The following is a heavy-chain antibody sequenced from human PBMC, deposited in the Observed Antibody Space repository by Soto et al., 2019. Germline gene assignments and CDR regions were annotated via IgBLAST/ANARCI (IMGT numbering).Heavy chain of an antibody. V-gene: IGHV1-69*06. CDR2: IIPIFGTA. CDR3: AYCSSTSCYYYYYGMDV. D-gene: IGHD2-2*01. CDR1: GGTFSSYA. Sequence: SVKVSCKASGGTFSSYAISWVRQAPGQGLEWMGGIIPIFGTANYAQKFQGRVTITADKTTSTAYMELSSLRSEDTAVYYCAYCSSTSCYYYYYGMDVWGQGTTVTVSS. J-gene: IGHJ6*02.